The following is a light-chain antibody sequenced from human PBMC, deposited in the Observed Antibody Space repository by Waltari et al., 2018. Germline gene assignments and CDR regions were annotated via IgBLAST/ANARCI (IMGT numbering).Light chain of an antibody. J-gene: IGLJ3*02. CDR2: SNS. Sequence: QSVLTQASSASGTPGQRVTISCSGSRPNLGPNQGNWYQQLHGTAPKVLIYSNSQRPSGVPDRFSGSKSGTSASLAISGLQSEDEADYYCAAWDDSLKGWVFGGGTKLTVL. CDR1: RPNLGPNQ. V-gene: IGLV1-44*01. CDR3: AAWDDSLKGWV.